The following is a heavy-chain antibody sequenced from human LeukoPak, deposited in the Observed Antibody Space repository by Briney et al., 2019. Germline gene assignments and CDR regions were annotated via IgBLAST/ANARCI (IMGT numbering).Heavy chain of an antibody. V-gene: IGHV4-59*01. Sequence: SETLSLTCTVSGGSLNGYYWTWIRQPPGKGLEWIGYIYYTGITEYNPSLTSRVTISVDTSMNQFSLKLNSVTPADSALYYCAGEGGRSLRGAFMSRGMDVWAKGPRSPSP. CDR3: AGEGGRSLRGAFMSRGMDV. CDR1: GGSLNGYY. D-gene: IGHD3-10*01. J-gene: IGHJ6*02. CDR2: IYYTGIT.